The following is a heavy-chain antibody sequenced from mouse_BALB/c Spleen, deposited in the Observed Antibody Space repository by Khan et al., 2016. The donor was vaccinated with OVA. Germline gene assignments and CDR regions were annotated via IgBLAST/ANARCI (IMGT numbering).Heavy chain of an antibody. D-gene: IGHD1-1*01. CDR3: TRSNYCGNSLYAMDY. CDR2: VSPGSGSP. J-gene: IGHJ4*01. Sequence: DLVKPGASVKLSCKASGYTFTSYWINWIKQRPGQGLEWIGRVSPGSGSPYYNEMFKGKATVTADKSASTAYIQLNSLSSEDSAVYSCTRSNYCGNSLYAMDYWGRGTSGTVSS. V-gene: IGHV1S41*01. CDR1: GYTFTSYW.